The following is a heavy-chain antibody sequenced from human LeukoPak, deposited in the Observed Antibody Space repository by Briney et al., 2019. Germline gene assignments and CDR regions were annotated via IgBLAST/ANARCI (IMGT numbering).Heavy chain of an antibody. J-gene: IGHJ4*02. V-gene: IGHV3-66*01. Sequence: GGSLRLSCAASGFTFSSYWMSWVRQAPGKGLEWVSVIYSGGSTYYAESVKGRFTISTDNSKNTLYLQMNSLRAEDTAVYFCARGGNNPFDYWGQGTLVTVSS. D-gene: IGHD1-14*01. CDR3: ARGGNNPFDY. CDR1: GFTFSSYW. CDR2: IYSGGST.